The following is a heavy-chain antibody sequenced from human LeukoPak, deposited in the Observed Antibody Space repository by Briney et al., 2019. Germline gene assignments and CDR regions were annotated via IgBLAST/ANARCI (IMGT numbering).Heavy chain of an antibody. CDR1: GFTFSNDW. Sequence: GGSLRLSCSASGFTFSNDWMCCVRQAPGKGLEWVANINQDESKKYYADSVKGRFTISRDNAKTSLYLQMSSLTAEDTAIYYCARDHAYRADYWGQGTLVTVSS. CDR3: ARDHAYRADY. D-gene: IGHD2-2*01. V-gene: IGHV3-7*01. J-gene: IGHJ4*02. CDR2: INQDESKK.